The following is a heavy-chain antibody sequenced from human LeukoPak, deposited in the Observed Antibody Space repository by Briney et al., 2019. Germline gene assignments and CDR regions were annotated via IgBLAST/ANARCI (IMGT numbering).Heavy chain of an antibody. CDR3: ARVYNWNDRYFDY. CDR1: GGSISSYY. Sequence: TSETLSLTCTVSGGSISSYYWSWIRQPPGKGLEWIGYIYYSGSTNYNPSLKSRVTISVDTSKNQFSLKLSSVTAADTAVYYCARVYNWNDRYFDYWSQGTLVTVSS. CDR2: IYYSGST. V-gene: IGHV4-59*01. D-gene: IGHD1-1*01. J-gene: IGHJ4*02.